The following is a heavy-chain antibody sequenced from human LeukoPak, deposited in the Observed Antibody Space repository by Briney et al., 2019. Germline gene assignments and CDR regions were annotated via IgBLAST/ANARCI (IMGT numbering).Heavy chain of an antibody. CDR3: ARVGVRGVIIADFDY. CDR2: INPNSGGT. Sequence: ASVKVSCKASGYTFSDYYMHWVRQASGQGLEWMGWINPNSGGTNYAQEFQGRVTMTRDTSISTAYMELSRLRSDDTAVYYCARVGVRGVIIADFDYWGQGTLVTASS. CDR1: GYTFSDYY. J-gene: IGHJ4*02. V-gene: IGHV1-2*02. D-gene: IGHD3-10*01.